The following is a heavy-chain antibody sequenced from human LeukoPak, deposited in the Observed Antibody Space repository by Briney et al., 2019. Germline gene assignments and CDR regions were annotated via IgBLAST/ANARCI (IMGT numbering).Heavy chain of an antibody. V-gene: IGHV3-7*01. CDR2: IKQDGSEK. CDR1: GFTFSSYW. D-gene: IGHD6-13*01. J-gene: IGHJ4*02. CDR3: AREIAAAAPYFDY. Sequence: PGGSLRLSCAASGFTFSSYWMSWVRQAPGKGLEWVANIKQDGSEKYYVDSVKGRFTISRDNAKNSLYLQMNSLRAEDTAVYYCAREIAAAAPYFDYWGQGTLVTVSS.